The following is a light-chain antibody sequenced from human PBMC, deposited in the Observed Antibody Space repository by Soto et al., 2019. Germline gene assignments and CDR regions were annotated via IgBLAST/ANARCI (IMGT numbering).Light chain of an antibody. CDR2: AVS. V-gene: IGKV3-20*01. CDR3: QHYGSSPT. Sequence: EIVLTQSPGTLSLSPGERATLSCRSSQSVSSNYLAWYQQKPDQAPRLVIYAVSGRATVIPDSFSGSGSGTYFTITSSRLEPEDFAVYYCQHYGSSPTFGQGTKVEIK. J-gene: IGKJ1*01. CDR1: QSVSSNY.